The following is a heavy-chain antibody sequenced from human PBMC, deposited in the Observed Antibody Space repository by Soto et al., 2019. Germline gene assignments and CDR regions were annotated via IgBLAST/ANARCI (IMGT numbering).Heavy chain of an antibody. V-gene: IGHV4-59*01. CDR2: IYYSGST. Sequence: SETPFLPSTFSGGSLSRFYWSWIRQPPGKGLEWIGYIYYSGSTNYNPSLKSRVTISVDTSKNQFSLKLSSVTAADTAVYYCARGLSGYDGDNWFDPWGQGTLVTVSS. CDR1: GGSLSRFY. D-gene: IGHD5-12*01. J-gene: IGHJ5*02. CDR3: ARGLSGYDGDNWFDP.